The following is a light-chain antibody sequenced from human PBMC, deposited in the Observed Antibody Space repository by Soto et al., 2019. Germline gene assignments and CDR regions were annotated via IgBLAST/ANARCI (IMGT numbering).Light chain of an antibody. CDR1: QGISSY. CDR2: AAS. J-gene: IGKJ5*01. Sequence: IHLTESPSSLSASVGDRFTITFLASQGISSYLAWYQQKPGKAPKLLIYAASTLQSGVPSRFSGSGSGTDFTLTISSLQPEDFATYYCQQLNSYPHTFGQGTRLEIK. V-gene: IGKV1-9*01. CDR3: QQLNSYPHT.